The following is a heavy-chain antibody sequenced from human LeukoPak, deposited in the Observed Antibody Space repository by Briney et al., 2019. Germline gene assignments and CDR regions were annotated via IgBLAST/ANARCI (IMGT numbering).Heavy chain of an antibody. CDR1: GGSFSGYY. D-gene: IGHD2-2*01. CDR3: ARGQYIVVVPAAYYYYGMDA. V-gene: IGHV4-34*01. Sequence: PSETLSLTCAVYGGSFSGYYWSWIRQPPGKGLEWIGEINHSGSTNYNPSLKSRVTISVDTSKNQFSLKLSSVTAADTAVYYCARGQYIVVVPAAYYYYGMDAWGKGTTVTVSS. J-gene: IGHJ6*04. CDR2: INHSGST.